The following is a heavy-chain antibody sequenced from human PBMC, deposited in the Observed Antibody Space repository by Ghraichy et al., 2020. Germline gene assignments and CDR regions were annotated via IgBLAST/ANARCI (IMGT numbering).Heavy chain of an antibody. Sequence: SETLSLTCTVSGYSISSGYYWGWIRQPPGKGLEWIGSIYHSGSTYYNPSLKSRVTISVDTSKNQFSLKLSSVTAADTAVYYCARDLGEGLPGGNHSDYWGQGTLVTVSS. CDR1: GYSISSGYY. CDR2: IYHSGST. V-gene: IGHV4-38-2*02. CDR3: ARDLGEGLPGGNHSDY. J-gene: IGHJ4*02. D-gene: IGHD4-23*01.